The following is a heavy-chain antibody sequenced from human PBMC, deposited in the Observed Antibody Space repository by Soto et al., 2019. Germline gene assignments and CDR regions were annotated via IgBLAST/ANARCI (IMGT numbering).Heavy chain of an antibody. D-gene: IGHD6-6*01. V-gene: IGHV4-61*01. J-gene: IGHJ5*02. CDR1: GGSVSSGSYY. CDR2: IYYSGST. Sequence: SETLSLTCTVSGGSVSSGSYYWSWIRQPPGKGLEWIGYIYYSGSTNYNPSLKSRVTTSVDTSKNQFSLKLSSVTAADTAVYYCAVSPRIAARPDWFDPGGQGTLVTVSS. CDR3: AVSPRIAARPDWFDP.